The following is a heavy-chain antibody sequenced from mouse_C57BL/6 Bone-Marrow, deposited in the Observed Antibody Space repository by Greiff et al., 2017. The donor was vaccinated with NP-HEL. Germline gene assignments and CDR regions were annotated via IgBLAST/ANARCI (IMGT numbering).Heavy chain of an antibody. Sequence: EVQLQESGPGLVKPSQSLSLTCSVTGYSITRGYYWNWIRQFPGNKLEWMGYISYDGSNNYNPSLKNRISITRDTSKNQFFLKLNSVTTEDTATYYCARDNDGYYPAWFAYWGQGTLVTVSA. CDR3: ARDNDGYYPAWFAY. V-gene: IGHV3-6*01. CDR2: ISYDGSN. CDR1: GYSITRGYY. D-gene: IGHD2-3*01. J-gene: IGHJ3*01.